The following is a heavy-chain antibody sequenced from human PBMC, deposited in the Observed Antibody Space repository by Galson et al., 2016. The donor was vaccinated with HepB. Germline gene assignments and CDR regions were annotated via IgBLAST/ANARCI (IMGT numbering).Heavy chain of an antibody. CDR2: ISWDGGST. V-gene: IGHV3-43*01. Sequence: SLRLSCAVSGFTLEGYTMHWVRQFPGKGLEWVSLISWDGGSTYYADSVNGRFTVSRDNSKKSLYLQMNSLRTEDTALYYCARDGGHTPMTINNWFDPWGQGTLVTVSS. D-gene: IGHD5-18*01. J-gene: IGHJ5*02. CDR3: ARDGGHTPMTINNWFDP. CDR1: GFTLEGYT.